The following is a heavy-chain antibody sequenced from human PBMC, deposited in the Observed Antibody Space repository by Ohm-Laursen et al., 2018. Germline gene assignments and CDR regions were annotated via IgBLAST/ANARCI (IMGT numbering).Heavy chain of an antibody. CDR2: ISSSGSTI. V-gene: IGHV3-48*03. J-gene: IGHJ6*02. CDR1: GFTFSSYE. Sequence: SLRLSCTASGFTFSSYEMNWVRQAPGKGLEWVSYISSSGSTIYYADSVKGRFTISRDNAKNSLYLQMNSLRAEDTAVYYCASLNPHYCSGGSCQYYYYGMDVWGQGTTVTVSS. D-gene: IGHD2-15*01. CDR3: ASLNPHYCSGGSCQYYYYGMDV.